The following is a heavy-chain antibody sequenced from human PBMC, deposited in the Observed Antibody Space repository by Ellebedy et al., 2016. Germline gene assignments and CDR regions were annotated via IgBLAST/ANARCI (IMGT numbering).Heavy chain of an antibody. V-gene: IGHV4-59*12. CDR1: GGSISSYY. CDR3: ARRVYCSSTGCYAGGYYMDV. Sequence: GSLRLSCSVSGGSISSYYWSWIRQPPGKGLEWIGYIYYSGSTNYNPSLKSRVTISVDTSKNQFSLKLSSVTAADTAVYYCARRVYCSSTGCYAGGYYMDVWGKGTTVTVSS. J-gene: IGHJ6*03. CDR2: IYYSGST. D-gene: IGHD2-2*01.